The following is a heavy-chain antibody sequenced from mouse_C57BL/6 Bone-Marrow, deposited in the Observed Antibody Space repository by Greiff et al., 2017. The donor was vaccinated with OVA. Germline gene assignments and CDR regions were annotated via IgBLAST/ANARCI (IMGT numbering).Heavy chain of an antibody. D-gene: IGHD1-2*01. V-gene: IGHV2-2*01. J-gene: IGHJ3*01. CDR2: IWSGGST. Sequence: VQLQQSGPGLVQPSQSLSITCTVSGFSLTSYGVHWVRQSPGKGLEWLGVIWSGGSTDYNAAFIFRLSISKDNSKSQVFFKMNSLQADYTAIYYCARFHDWFAYWGQGTLVTVSA. CDR3: ARFHDWFAY. CDR1: GFSLTSYG.